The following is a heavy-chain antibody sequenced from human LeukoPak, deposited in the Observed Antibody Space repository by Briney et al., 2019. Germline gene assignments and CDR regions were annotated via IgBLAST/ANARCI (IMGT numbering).Heavy chain of an antibody. V-gene: IGHV3-33*03. CDR1: GLTFRTYG. D-gene: IGHD3-22*01. CDR2: IFYDGITK. Sequence: PGRSLRLSCAASGLTFRTYGMHWVRQAPGKGLEWVAAIFYDGITKKYADSVKGRFTISRDNSKNTLYLQMNSLRAEDTAVYYCAKARYYYDSSGYAYWGQGTLVTVSS. J-gene: IGHJ4*02. CDR3: AKARYYYDSSGYAY.